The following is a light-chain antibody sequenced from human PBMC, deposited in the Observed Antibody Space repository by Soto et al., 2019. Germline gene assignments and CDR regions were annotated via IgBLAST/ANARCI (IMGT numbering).Light chain of an antibody. V-gene: IGKV3-20*01. CDR2: GAS. Sequence: EIVLTQSPGTLSLSPGERATLSCRASQSVSSSYLAWYQQKPGQPPRLLIYGASNRATGIPDRFSGSGSGTDFTLTISRLEPEDFAVYYCQQYYGTSPISFGQGTRLEIK. J-gene: IGKJ5*01. CDR3: QQYYGTSPIS. CDR1: QSVSSSY.